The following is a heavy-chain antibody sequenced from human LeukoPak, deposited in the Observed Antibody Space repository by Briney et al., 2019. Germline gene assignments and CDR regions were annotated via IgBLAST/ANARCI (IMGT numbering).Heavy chain of an antibody. CDR1: GYTFTSYG. V-gene: IGHV1-18*01. J-gene: IGHJ6*03. CDR2: ISAYNGNT. D-gene: IGHD1-1*01. Sequence: ASVKVSCKASGYTFTSYGISWVRQAPGQGLEWMGWISAYNGNTNYAQKLQGRVTMTTDTSTSTAYMELRSLRSDDTAVYYCAQYGHDYYYYYYMDVWGKGTTVTVSS. CDR3: AQYGHDYYYYYYMDV.